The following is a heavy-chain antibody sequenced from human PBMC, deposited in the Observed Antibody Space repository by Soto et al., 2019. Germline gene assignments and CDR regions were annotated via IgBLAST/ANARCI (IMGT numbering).Heavy chain of an antibody. CDR3: AIANGWYYFDY. Sequence: TSETMSLTCTFSGGSISTYYWSWIRQPPGKGLEWIGYRYYSGSTSYNPSLKSRVTISVDTSKNQFSLKLDSVTAADTAVYYCAIANGWYYFDYWGQGALVTVSS. CDR2: RYYSGST. V-gene: IGHV4-59*08. J-gene: IGHJ4*02. CDR1: GGSISTYY. D-gene: IGHD6-19*01.